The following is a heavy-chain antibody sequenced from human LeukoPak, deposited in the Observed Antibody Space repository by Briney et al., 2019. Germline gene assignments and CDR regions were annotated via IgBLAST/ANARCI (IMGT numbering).Heavy chain of an antibody. J-gene: IGHJ6*03. CDR3: ARGVVTDDYYMDV. CDR2: LYTNDNT. V-gene: IGHV4-61*02. Sequence: SETLSLTCSVSGGSISSGRYYWTWIRQPAGKGLEWIGRLYTNDNTNYDPSLESRVSVSVDTSKSQFYLQLTSVTAADTAVYFCARGVVTDDYYMDVWGKGITVIVSS. CDR1: GGSISSGRYY. D-gene: IGHD2-21*02.